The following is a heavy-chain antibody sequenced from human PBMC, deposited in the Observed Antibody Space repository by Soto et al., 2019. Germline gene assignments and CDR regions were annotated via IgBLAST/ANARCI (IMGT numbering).Heavy chain of an antibody. D-gene: IGHD5-18*01. CDR1: GGTFSSYA. CDR2: IIPIFGTA. Sequence: QVQLVQSGAEVKKPGSSVKVSCKASGGTFSSYAISWVRQAPGQGLEWMGGIIPIFGTANYAQKFQGRVTXTXXXSXCTAYMELSSLRSEDTAVYYCATQGLPNYYYDGMDVWGQGTTVTVSS. CDR3: ATQGLPNYYYDGMDV. V-gene: IGHV1-69*05. J-gene: IGHJ6*02.